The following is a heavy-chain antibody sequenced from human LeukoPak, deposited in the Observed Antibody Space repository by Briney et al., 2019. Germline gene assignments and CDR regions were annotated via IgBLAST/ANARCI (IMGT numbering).Heavy chain of an antibody. CDR2: MYYSGST. D-gene: IGHD6-19*01. CDR1: GGSVSSDNNN. Sequence: SETLSLTCTVSGGSVSSDNNNWTWLRQPPGKGLEWIAYMYYSGSTNYNPSLKSRVTISVDTSKNQFSLKLSSVTAADTAVYYCARGQQWLVTPYNWGQGTLVTVSS. V-gene: IGHV4-61*01. CDR3: ARGQQWLVTPYN. J-gene: IGHJ4*02.